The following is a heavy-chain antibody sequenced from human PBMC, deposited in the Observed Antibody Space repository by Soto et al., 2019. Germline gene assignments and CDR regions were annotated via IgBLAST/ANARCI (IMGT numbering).Heavy chain of an antibody. D-gene: IGHD3-3*01. CDR2: IIPIFGTA. Sequence: VSCKASGGTFSSYAISWVRQAPGQGLEWMGGIIPIFGTANYAQKFQGRVTITADESTSTAYMELSSLRSEDTAVYYCARGAIFGVVITHYYYGMDVWGQGTTVTVSS. CDR3: ARGAIFGVVITHYYYGMDV. J-gene: IGHJ6*02. V-gene: IGHV1-69*01. CDR1: GGTFSSYA.